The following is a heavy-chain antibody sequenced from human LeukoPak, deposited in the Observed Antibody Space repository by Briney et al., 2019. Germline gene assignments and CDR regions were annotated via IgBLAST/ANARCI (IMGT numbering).Heavy chain of an antibody. Sequence: ASVKVSCKASGYTLTSFAMHWVRQAPGQRLEWMGRLNAANGNSQYSQKFQDRVTITSDSSANTAYMEFSSLRSEDSAVYYCARGGKHIAVPGVRYPMDVWGQGTTVTVS. V-gene: IGHV1-3*01. D-gene: IGHD6-19*01. CDR1: GYTLTSFA. J-gene: IGHJ6*02. CDR2: LNAANGNS. CDR3: ARGGKHIAVPGVRYPMDV.